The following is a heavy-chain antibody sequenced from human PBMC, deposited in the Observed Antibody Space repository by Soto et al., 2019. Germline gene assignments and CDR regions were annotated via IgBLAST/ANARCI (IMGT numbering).Heavy chain of an antibody. D-gene: IGHD3-22*01. CDR1: GFTFSNAW. CDR2: IKSKTDGGTT. CDR3: TTVDYDSSGHYYFDY. Sequence: PGGSLRLSCAASGFTFSNAWMSWVRQAPGKGLEWVGRIKSKTDGGTTDYAAPVKGRFTISRDDSKNTLYLQMNSLKTEDTAVYYCTTVDYDSSGHYYFDYWGQGTLVTVSS. V-gene: IGHV3-15*01. J-gene: IGHJ4*02.